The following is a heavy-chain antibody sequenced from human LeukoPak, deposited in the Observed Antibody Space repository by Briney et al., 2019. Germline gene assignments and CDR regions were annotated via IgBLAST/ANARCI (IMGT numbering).Heavy chain of an antibody. Sequence: GGSLRLSCAASGFTFSSYSMNWVRQAPGKGLEWVSSISSSSSYIYYADSVKGRFTISRDNAKNSLYLQMNSLRAEDTAVYYCARMGTLNWFDPWGREPWSPSPQ. J-gene: IGHJ5*02. CDR1: GFTFSSYS. CDR2: ISSSSSYI. CDR3: ARMGTLNWFDP. V-gene: IGHV3-21*01. D-gene: IGHD7-27*01.